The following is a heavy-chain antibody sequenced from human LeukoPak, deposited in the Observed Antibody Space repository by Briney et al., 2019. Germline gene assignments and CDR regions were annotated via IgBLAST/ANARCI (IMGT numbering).Heavy chain of an antibody. V-gene: IGHV1-8*01. CDR2: MNPISGHT. D-gene: IGHD3-10*01. J-gene: IGHJ3*01. Sequence: ASVKVSCKASGYTFTSYDINWVRQATGQGLEWMGYMNPISGHTGYARQFQGRVTMTRNTSISTAYMELRSLRSEDTAVYFCARDYDFGSGTYALYVLGLGTLVTLSS. CDR3: ARDYDFGSGTYALYV. CDR1: GYTFTSYD.